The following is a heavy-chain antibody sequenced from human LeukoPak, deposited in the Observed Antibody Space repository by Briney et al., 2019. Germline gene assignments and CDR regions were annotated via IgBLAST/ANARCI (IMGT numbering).Heavy chain of an antibody. J-gene: IGHJ4*02. CDR3: ASSGRYGIFDY. CDR1: GGSISSSSYY. V-gene: IGHV4-39*07. D-gene: IGHD6-19*01. Sequence: SETLSLTCTVSGGSISSSSYYWGWIRQPPGKGLEWIGSIYYSGSTYYNPSLKSRVTISVDTSKNQFSLKLSSVTAADTAVYYCASSGRYGIFDYWGQGTLVTVSS. CDR2: IYYSGST.